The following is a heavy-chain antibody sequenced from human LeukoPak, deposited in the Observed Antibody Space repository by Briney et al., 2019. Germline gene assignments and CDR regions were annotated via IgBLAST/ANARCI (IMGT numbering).Heavy chain of an antibody. D-gene: IGHD6-6*01. Sequence: ASVKVSCKASGYTFTSYGISWVRQAPGQGLEWMGWISAYNGNTNYAQKLQGRVTMTTDTSTSTAYMELRSLRSDDTAMYYCARDFGGEQLRYYGMDVWGQGTTVTVSS. V-gene: IGHV1-18*01. J-gene: IGHJ6*02. CDR2: ISAYNGNT. CDR3: ARDFGGEQLRYYGMDV. CDR1: GYTFTSYG.